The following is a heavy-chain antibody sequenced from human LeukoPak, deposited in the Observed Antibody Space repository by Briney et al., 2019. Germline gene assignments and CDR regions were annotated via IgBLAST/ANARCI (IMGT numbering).Heavy chain of an antibody. Sequence: GGSLRLSCAASGFTFSSYDLHWVRQATGKGLEWVSAIGTAGDTYYPGSVKGRFTISRENAKNSLYLQMNSLRAEDTAVYYCARGYYDSSGYYYYAFDIWGQGTMVTVSS. CDR2: IGTAGDT. J-gene: IGHJ3*02. CDR1: GFTFSSYD. D-gene: IGHD3-22*01. CDR3: ARGYYDSSGYYYYAFDI. V-gene: IGHV3-13*01.